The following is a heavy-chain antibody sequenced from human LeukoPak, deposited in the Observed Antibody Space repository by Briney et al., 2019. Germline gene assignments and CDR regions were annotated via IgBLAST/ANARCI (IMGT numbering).Heavy chain of an antibody. CDR3: ARAPQSMIVGDAFDI. CDR2: INPKSGGT. J-gene: IGHJ3*02. D-gene: IGHD3-22*01. Sequence: ASVKVSCKASGYTFTGYYMHWVRQAPGQGFEWMGWINPKSGGTNYAEKFQGRVTMTRDTAISTAYMELSSLRSDDTAVYYCARAPQSMIVGDAFDIWGQGTMVTVSS. CDR1: GYTFTGYY. V-gene: IGHV1-2*02.